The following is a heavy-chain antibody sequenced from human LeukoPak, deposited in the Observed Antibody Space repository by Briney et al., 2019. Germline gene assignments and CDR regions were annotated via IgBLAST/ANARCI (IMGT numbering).Heavy chain of an antibody. V-gene: IGHV4-59*01. CDR1: GGSISSYY. J-gene: IGHJ4*02. Sequence: SETLSLTCTVSGGSISSYYWSWIRQPPGKGLEWIGYIYYSGSTNYNPPLKSRVTISVDTSKNQFSLKLSSVTAADTAVYYCARDSGTVVTMFDYWGQGTLVTVSS. D-gene: IGHD4-23*01. CDR2: IYYSGST. CDR3: ARDSGTVVTMFDY.